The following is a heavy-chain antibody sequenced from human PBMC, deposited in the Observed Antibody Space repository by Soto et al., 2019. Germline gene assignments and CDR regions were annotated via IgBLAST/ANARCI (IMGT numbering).Heavy chain of an antibody. V-gene: IGHV1-3*01. CDR3: AREAGTTTQFDP. D-gene: IGHD1-1*01. CDR1: GYTFTSYA. Sequence: GASVKVSCKPSGYTFTSYAMHWVRQAPGQRLEWMGWINAGNGNTKYSQKFQGRVTITRDTSASTACMELSSLRSEDTAVYYCAREAGTTTQFDPWGQGTLVTVSS. CDR2: INAGNGNT. J-gene: IGHJ5*02.